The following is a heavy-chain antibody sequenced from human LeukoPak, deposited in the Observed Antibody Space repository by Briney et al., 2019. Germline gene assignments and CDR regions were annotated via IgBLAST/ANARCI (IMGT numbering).Heavy chain of an antibody. CDR1: GFTFSTYA. CDR3: AKGFGGNYYYYYGMDV. D-gene: IGHD4-23*01. V-gene: IGHV3-23*01. Sequence: GGSLRLSCAASGFTFSTYAMSWVRQAPGKGLEWVSAITGSGGSAYYADSVKGRFTISRDNSKNTLYLQMNSLRAEDTAVYYCAKGFGGNYYYYYGMDVWGQGTTVTVSS. J-gene: IGHJ6*02. CDR2: ITGSGGSA.